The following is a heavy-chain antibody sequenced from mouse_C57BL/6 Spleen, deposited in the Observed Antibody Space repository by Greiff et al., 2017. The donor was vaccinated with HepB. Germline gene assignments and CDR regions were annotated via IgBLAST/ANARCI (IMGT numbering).Heavy chain of an antibody. CDR2: IYPRSGNT. CDR3: ARLEYYGSSYGYFDV. J-gene: IGHJ1*03. CDR1: GYTFTSYG. V-gene: IGHV1-81*01. D-gene: IGHD1-1*01. Sequence: QVQLKQSGAELARPGASVKLSCKASGYTFTSYGISWVKQRTGQGLEWIGEIYPRSGNTYYNEKFKGKATLTADKSSSTAYMELRSLTSEDSAVYFCARLEYYGSSYGYFDVWGTGTTVTVSS.